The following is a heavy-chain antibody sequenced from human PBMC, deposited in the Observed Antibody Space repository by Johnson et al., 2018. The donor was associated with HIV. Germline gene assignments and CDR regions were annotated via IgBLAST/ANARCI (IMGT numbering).Heavy chain of an antibody. CDR1: GFIFSYYW. D-gene: IGHD2-8*01. CDR3: ARALGLEVCAFDI. Sequence: VQLVESGGGLVQPGGSLRLSCAASGFIFSYYWMTWVRQAPGKGLEWVANINQDGTEKYYVDSLTGRFTISRDNAKKSLYLQMNSLRAEDTAVYYCARALGLEVCAFDIWGQGTMVTVSS. J-gene: IGHJ3*02. V-gene: IGHV3-7*05. CDR2: INQDGTEK.